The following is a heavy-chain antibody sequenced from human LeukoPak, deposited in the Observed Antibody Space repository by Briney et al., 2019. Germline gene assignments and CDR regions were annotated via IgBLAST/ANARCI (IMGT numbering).Heavy chain of an antibody. J-gene: IGHJ4*02. CDR3: ASFSIVGATY. CDR1: GFTVSSNY. V-gene: IGHV3-66*02. D-gene: IGHD1-26*01. Sequence: GGSLRISCTASGFTVSSNYMTWVRQAPGKGLEWVSVIYSGGSTYYADSVKGRFTISRDNSKNTLYLQMNSLRAEDTAVYYCASFSIVGATYWGQGTLVTVSS. CDR2: IYSGGST.